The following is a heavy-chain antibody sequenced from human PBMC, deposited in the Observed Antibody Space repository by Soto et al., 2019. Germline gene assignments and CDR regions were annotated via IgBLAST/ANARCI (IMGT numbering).Heavy chain of an antibody. Sequence: VASVEVSCKASGYTFASCARRWVRQDPGQRLEWMGWINAGNGNTKYSQKFQGRVTITRDTSASTAYMELSSLRSEDTAVYYCASEGIAVAGEYFQHWGQGTLVTVSS. CDR3: ASEGIAVAGEYFQH. J-gene: IGHJ1*01. CDR1: GYTFASCA. D-gene: IGHD6-19*01. CDR2: INAGNGNT. V-gene: IGHV1-3*01.